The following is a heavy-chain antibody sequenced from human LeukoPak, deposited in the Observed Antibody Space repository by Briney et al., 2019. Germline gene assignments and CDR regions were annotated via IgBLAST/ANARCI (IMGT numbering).Heavy chain of an antibody. CDR2: IKSDGSST. CDR3: ARKYSSDRSYGMDV. V-gene: IGHV3-74*01. CDR1: GFTFSSYW. Sequence: PGGSLRLSCAASGFTFSSYWMHWVRQAPGKGLVWVSRIKSDGSSTNYADSVKGRFTISRDNAKNTLYLEMNSLRAEDTAVYYCARKYSSDRSYGMDVWGQGTTVTVSS. D-gene: IGHD2-21*01. J-gene: IGHJ6*02.